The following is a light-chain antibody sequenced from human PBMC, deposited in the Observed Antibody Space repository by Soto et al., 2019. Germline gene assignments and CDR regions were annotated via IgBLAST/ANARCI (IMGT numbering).Light chain of an antibody. CDR3: QQYNSYSPTWT. CDR2: DAS. Sequence: DIPLAHSHPTLSASLLERVSTXCERSQSISSWLARYQQKPGKVPKLLIYDASSLESGVPSRFSGSGSGTEFTLTISSLQPDDFATYYCQQYNSYSPTWTFGQGTKV. J-gene: IGKJ1*01. CDR1: QSISSW. V-gene: IGKV1-5*01.